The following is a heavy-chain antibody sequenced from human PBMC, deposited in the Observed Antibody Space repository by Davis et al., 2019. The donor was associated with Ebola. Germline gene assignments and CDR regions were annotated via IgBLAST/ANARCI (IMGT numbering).Heavy chain of an antibody. V-gene: IGHV4-59*08. D-gene: IGHD6-13*01. CDR3: ARHDRGQLVRSGDAFDI. CDR2: INYSGST. J-gene: IGHJ3*02. Sequence: PSETLSLTCTVSGGSMTSYYWSWIRQPPGKGLEWIGYINYSGSTNYNPSLKSRVTISVDTSKNEFSLKLSSATAADTALYYCARHDRGQLVRSGDAFDIWGQGTMVTVSS. CDR1: GGSMTSYY.